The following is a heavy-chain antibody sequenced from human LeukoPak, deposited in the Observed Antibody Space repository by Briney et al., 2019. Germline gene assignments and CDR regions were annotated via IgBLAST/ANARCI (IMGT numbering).Heavy chain of an antibody. Sequence: PGGSLRLSCAASGFTFSSYGMHWVRQAPGKGLEWVAVISYDGSNKYYADSVKGRFTISRDNSKNTLYLQMNSLRAEDTAVYYCARDRGHAYFFDYWGQGALVTVSS. CDR3: ARDRGHAYFFDY. CDR1: GFTFSSYG. CDR2: ISYDGSNK. D-gene: IGHD2-2*01. V-gene: IGHV3-30*03. J-gene: IGHJ4*02.